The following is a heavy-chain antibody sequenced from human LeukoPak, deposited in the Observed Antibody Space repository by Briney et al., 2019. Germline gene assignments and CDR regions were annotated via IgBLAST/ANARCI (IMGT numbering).Heavy chain of an antibody. D-gene: IGHD2-15*01. CDR2: INHSGST. Sequence: KPSETLSLTCAVYGGSFSGYYWSWIRQPPGKGLEWIGEINHSGSTNYNPPLKSRVTISVDTSKNQCSLKLSSVTAADTAVYYCARGRTRRKRRLIVVVVAATERQLDFWGQGTLVTVSS. CDR1: GGSFSGYY. CDR3: ARGRTRRKRRLIVVVVAATERQLDF. J-gene: IGHJ4*02. V-gene: IGHV4-34*01.